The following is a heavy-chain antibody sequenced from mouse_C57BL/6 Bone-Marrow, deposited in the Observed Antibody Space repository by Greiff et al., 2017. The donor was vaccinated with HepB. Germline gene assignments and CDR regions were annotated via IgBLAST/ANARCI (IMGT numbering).Heavy chain of an antibody. V-gene: IGHV1-69*01. D-gene: IGHD2-5*01. J-gene: IGHJ3*01. CDR3: ARRAYYSNYSFAY. CDR1: GYTFTSYW. Sequence: QVQLQQPGAELVMPGASVKLSCKASGYTFTSYWMHWVKQRPGQGLEWIGEIDPSDSYTNYNQKFKGKSTLTVDKSSSTAYMQLSSLTSEDSAFYYCARRAYYSNYSFAYWGQGTLVTVSA. CDR2: IDPSDSYT.